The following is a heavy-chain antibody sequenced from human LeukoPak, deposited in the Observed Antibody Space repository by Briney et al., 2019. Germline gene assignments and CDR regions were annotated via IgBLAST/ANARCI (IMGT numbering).Heavy chain of an antibody. D-gene: IGHD2-21*02. V-gene: IGHV4-34*01. Sequence: SETLSLTCAVYGGSFSGYYWSWIRQPPGKGLEWIGEINHSGSTNYNPSLKSRVTISVDTSKNQFSLKLSSVTAADTAVYYCASMVTAIPVDAFDIWGQGTMVTVSS. CDR3: ASMVTAIPVDAFDI. CDR2: INHSGST. J-gene: IGHJ3*02. CDR1: GGSFSGYY.